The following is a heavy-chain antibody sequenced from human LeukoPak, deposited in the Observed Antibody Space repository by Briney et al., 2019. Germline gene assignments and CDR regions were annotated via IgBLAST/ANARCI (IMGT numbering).Heavy chain of an antibody. Sequence: SGGSLRLSCAASGFTFSSYSMNWVRQAPGKGLEWVSYISSSSSTIYYADSVKGRFTISRDNAKNSLYLQMNSLRAEDTAVYYCAIETTVVTDYWGQGTLVTVSS. CDR3: AIETTVVTDY. J-gene: IGHJ4*02. V-gene: IGHV3-48*01. CDR2: ISSSSSTI. D-gene: IGHD4-23*01. CDR1: GFTFSSYS.